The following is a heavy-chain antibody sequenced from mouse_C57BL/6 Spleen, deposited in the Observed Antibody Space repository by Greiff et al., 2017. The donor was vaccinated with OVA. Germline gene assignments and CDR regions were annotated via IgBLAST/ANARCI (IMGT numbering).Heavy chain of an antibody. CDR1: GYTFTSYW. J-gene: IGHJ2*01. CDR2: IHPNSGST. V-gene: IGHV1-64*01. Sequence: QVQLQQSGAELVKPGASVKLSCKASGYTFTSYWMHWVKQRPGQGLEWIGMIHPNSGSTNYNEKFKSKATLTVDKSSSTAYMQLSSLTSEDSAVYYCARSGANWDFDYWGQGTTLTVSS. D-gene: IGHD4-1*01. CDR3: ARSGANWDFDY.